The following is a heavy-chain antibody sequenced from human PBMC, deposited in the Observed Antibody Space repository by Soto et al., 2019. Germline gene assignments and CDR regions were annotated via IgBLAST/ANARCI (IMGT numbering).Heavy chain of an antibody. D-gene: IGHD1-1*01. J-gene: IGHJ6*02. Sequence: SETLSLTCTVSGGSITSSYWSWIRRPPGKGLEWIAYIYDTGISGYTPSTSYNPSLKSRVTMSVDTSKSQFSLKLTSVTAADTAVYYCARGDDAFFYYGLDVWGQGITVTVSS. CDR3: ARGDDAFFYYGLDV. CDR2: IYDTGISGYTPST. V-gene: IGHV4-59*01. CDR1: GGSITSSY.